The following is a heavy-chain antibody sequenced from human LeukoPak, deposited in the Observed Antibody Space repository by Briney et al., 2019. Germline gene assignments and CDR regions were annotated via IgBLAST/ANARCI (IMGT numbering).Heavy chain of an antibody. CDR3: ARSQALLWFGELWASLYGMDV. CDR2: IKQDGSEK. CDR1: GFTFSSYW. Sequence: GGSLRLSCAASGFTFSSYWMSWVRQAPGKGLEWVANIKQDGSEKYYVDSVKGRFTISRDNAKNSLYLQMNSLRAEDTAVYYCARSQALLWFGELWASLYGMDVWGQGTTVTVSS. J-gene: IGHJ6*02. D-gene: IGHD3-10*01. V-gene: IGHV3-7*01.